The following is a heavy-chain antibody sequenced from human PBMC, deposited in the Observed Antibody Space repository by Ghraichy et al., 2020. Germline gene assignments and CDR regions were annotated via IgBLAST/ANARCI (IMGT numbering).Heavy chain of an antibody. CDR2: ISGSGGST. CDR1: GFTFSSYA. J-gene: IGHJ4*02. D-gene: IGHD3-9*01. CDR3: AKGVNFDWLLLRWGSGQENYFDY. Sequence: GGSLRLSCAASGFTFSSYAMSWVRQAPGKGLEWVSAISGSGGSTYYADSVKGRFTISRDNSKNTLYLQMNSLRAEDTAVYYCAKGVNFDWLLLRWGSGQENYFDYWGQGTLVTVSS. V-gene: IGHV3-23*01.